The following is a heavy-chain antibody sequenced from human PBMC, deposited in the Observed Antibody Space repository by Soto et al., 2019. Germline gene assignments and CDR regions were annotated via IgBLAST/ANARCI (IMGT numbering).Heavy chain of an antibody. CDR3: AISSSFQNNWFDP. D-gene: IGHD6-13*01. CDR2: IYYSGST. Sequence: SETLSLTCTVSGGSISSGGYYWSWIRQHPGKGLEWIGYIYYSGSTYYNPSLKSRVTISVDTSKNQFSLKLSSVTAADTAVYYCAISSSFQNNWFDPWGQGTLVTVSS. J-gene: IGHJ5*02. V-gene: IGHV4-31*08. CDR1: GGSISSGGYY.